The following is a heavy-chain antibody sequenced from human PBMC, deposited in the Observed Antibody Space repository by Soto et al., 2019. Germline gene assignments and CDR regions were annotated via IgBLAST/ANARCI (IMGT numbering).Heavy chain of an antibody. J-gene: IGHJ6*02. CDR1: GYTFTSYW. D-gene: IGHD2-15*01. V-gene: IGHV5-51*01. CDR3: ERRESGRAFNYYGMDV. CDR2: IYPGDPDT. Sequence: PGESLKISCKGSGYTFTSYWIGWVRQMPGKGLEWMGIIYPGDPDTRYSPSFQGQVTISADKSISTAYLQWSSLKASDTAMYYCERRESGRAFNYYGMDVWGQGTTVTVSS.